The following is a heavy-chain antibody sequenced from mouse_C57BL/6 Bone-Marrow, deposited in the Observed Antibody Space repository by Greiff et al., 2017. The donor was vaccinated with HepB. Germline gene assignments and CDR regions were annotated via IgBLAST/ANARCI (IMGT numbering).Heavy chain of an antibody. J-gene: IGHJ1*03. CDR3: ARYRYGRYFDV. V-gene: IGHV3-8*01. CDR2: ISYRGST. CDR1: GYAITSDY. D-gene: IGHD1-1*01. Sequence: DVKLVESGPGLAKPSQTLSLTCSVTGYAITSDYWNWIRKCPGKKLEYMGYISYRGSTNYNPSLKSRITTNRDTSNHQYYLQLNSVTTEDTATYYCARYRYGRYFDVWGTGTTVTVSS.